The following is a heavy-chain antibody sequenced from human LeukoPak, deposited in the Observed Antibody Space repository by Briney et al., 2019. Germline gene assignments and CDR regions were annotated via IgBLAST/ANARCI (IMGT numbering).Heavy chain of an antibody. CDR3: ARGPKSSPFDY. J-gene: IGHJ4*02. V-gene: IGHV3-30-3*01. CDR1: GFTFNIYA. Sequence: GGSLRLSCAASGFTFNIYAIHWVRQAPGKGLEWVAVISYDGSNKYYADSVKGRFTISRDNSKNTLYLQMNSLRAEDTAVYYCARGPKSSPFDYWGQGTLVTVSS. D-gene: IGHD6-13*01. CDR2: ISYDGSNK.